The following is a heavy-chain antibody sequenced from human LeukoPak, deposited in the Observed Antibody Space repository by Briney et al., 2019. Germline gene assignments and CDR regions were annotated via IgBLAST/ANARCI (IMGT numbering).Heavy chain of an antibody. CDR2: IYYSGST. D-gene: IGHD6-13*01. J-gene: IGHJ4*02. CDR1: GGSISSYY. CDR3: ARAYSSSWSIDY. V-gene: IGHV4-59*08. Sequence: PSETLSLTCTVSGGSISSYYWSWIRQPPGKGLEWIGYIYYSGSTNYNPSLKSRVTISIDTSKNQFSLKLSSVTAADTAVYYCARAYSSSWSIDYWGQGTLVTVSS.